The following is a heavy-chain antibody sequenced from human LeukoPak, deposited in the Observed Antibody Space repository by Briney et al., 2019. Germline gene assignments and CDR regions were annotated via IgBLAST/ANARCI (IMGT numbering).Heavy chain of an antibody. Sequence: SETLSLTCGVSGFSISRGYYWGWIRQPPGKGLEWIGVIFPSGTTSGNPYYNPSLQSRVSISIDTSNNRFSLTLSSVTAADTPVYYCARLNGGPFDYWGQGTLVIVSS. CDR1: GFSISRGYY. J-gene: IGHJ4*02. V-gene: IGHV4-38-2*01. CDR2: IFPSGTTSGNP. CDR3: ARLNGGPFDY. D-gene: IGHD3-16*01.